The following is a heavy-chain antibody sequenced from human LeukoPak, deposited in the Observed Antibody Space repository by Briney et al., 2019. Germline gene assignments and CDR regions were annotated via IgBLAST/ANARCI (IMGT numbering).Heavy chain of an antibody. CDR3: ARELVYGSGSYSDY. V-gene: IGHV3-53*01. Sequence: GGPLRLSCAASGFTVSSNYMSWVRQAPGKGLEWVSIIYSGGRTYYADSVKGRFTISRDNSKNRLYFQMNNFEAEDTAVHYCARELVYGSGSYSDYWGQGTLVTVSS. D-gene: IGHD3-10*01. CDR2: IYSGGRT. J-gene: IGHJ4*02. CDR1: GFTVSSNY.